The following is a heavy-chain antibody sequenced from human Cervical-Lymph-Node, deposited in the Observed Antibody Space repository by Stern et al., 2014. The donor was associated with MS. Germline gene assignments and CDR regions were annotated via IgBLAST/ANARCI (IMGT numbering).Heavy chain of an antibody. D-gene: IGHD6-6*01. CDR1: GGTFNNHI. J-gene: IGHJ6*02. CDR2: FFPMIAQS. Sequence: VQLVQSGAEVKKPGSSVKVSCKISGGTFNNHIIAWVRQAPGQGLEWMGGFFPMIAQSNFAQNFQGRVTFTADKSTKTAYMELRSLRSEDMAVYYCARAAPDYFYGLDVWGQGTTVSVSS. V-gene: IGHV1-69*06. CDR3: ARAAPDYFYGLDV.